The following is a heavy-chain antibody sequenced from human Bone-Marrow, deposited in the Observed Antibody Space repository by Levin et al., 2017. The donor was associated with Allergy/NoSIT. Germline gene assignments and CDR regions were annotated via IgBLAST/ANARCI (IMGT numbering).Heavy chain of an antibody. CDR1: GFSLSTSGVA. J-gene: IGHJ4*02. D-gene: IGHD6-13*01. V-gene: IGHV2-5*01. CDR2: IHWNDDK. Sequence: VSGPTLVKPTQTLTLTCTVTGFSLSTSGVAVGWIRQPPGKDLEWLALIHWNDDKRYRPSLRSRLSITKDTSRNHVVLTMTNMQYVDTATYFCVRMYSASSFLDYWGQGTLVTVSS. CDR3: VRMYSASSFLDY.